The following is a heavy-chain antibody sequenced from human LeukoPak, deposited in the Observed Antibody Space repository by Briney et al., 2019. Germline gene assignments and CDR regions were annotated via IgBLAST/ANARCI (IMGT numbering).Heavy chain of an antibody. CDR2: IYYSGST. J-gene: IGHJ3*02. D-gene: IGHD6-13*01. Sequence: SETLSLTCTVSGGSISSHYWSWIRQPPGKGLEWIGYIYYSGSTNYNPSLKSRVTISVDTSKNQFSLKLSSVTAADTAVYYCARGDSRKNAFDIWGQGTMVTVSS. V-gene: IGHV4-59*11. CDR3: ARGDSRKNAFDI. CDR1: GGSISSHY.